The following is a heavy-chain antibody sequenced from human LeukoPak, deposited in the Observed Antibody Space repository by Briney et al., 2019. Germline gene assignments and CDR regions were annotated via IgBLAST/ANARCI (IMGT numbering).Heavy chain of an antibody. J-gene: IGHJ4*02. Sequence: GGSLRLSCAASGFTFSSYGMHWVRQAPGKGLEWVAVIWYDGSNKYYADSVKGRFTISRDNSKNSLFLQMNSLRAEDTAVYYCARGSEAGVVTRYDYWGQGTLVTVSS. CDR2: IWYDGSNK. V-gene: IGHV3-33*01. CDR3: ARGSEAGVVTRYDY. D-gene: IGHD2-21*02. CDR1: GFTFSSYG.